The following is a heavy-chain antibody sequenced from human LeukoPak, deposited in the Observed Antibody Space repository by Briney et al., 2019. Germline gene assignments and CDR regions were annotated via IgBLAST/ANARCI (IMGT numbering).Heavy chain of an antibody. J-gene: IGHJ5*02. Sequence: GGSLRLSCAASGFTSSSYGIHWVRQAPGKGLEWVAFIRYDGSNKYYADSVKGRFTISRDNSKNTLYLQMNSLRAEDTAVYYCAKEFYYYGSGSQNWFDPWGQGTLVTVSS. V-gene: IGHV3-30*02. CDR1: GFTSSSYG. CDR3: AKEFYYYGSGSQNWFDP. D-gene: IGHD3-10*01. CDR2: IRYDGSNK.